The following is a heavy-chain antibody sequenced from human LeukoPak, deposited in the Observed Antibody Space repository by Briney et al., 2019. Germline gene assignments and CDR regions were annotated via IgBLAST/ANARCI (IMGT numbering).Heavy chain of an antibody. D-gene: IGHD1-26*01. V-gene: IGHV1-18*01. CDR3: ARDHQVGPTDY. Sequence: VASVKVSCKASGYTFTSYGISWVRQAPGQGLEWMGWISAYNGNTNYGQKLQGRVTMTTDTSTSTAYMELRSLKSDDTAVYYCARDHQVGPTDYRGQGTLVTVSS. CDR2: ISAYNGNT. CDR1: GYTFTSYG. J-gene: IGHJ4*02.